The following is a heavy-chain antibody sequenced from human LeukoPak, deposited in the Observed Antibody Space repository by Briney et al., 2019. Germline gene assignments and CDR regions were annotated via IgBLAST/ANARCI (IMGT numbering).Heavy chain of an antibody. CDR1: GYTFTSYG. J-gene: IGHJ5*02. CDR2: MNPNSGNT. CDR3: ARDIKRSRARWENLGFDP. Sequence: ASVKVSCKASGYTFTSYGISWVRQATGQGLEWMGWMNPNSGNTGYAQKFQGRVTITRNTSISTAYMEMRSLRSDDTAMYYCARDIKRSRARWENLGFDPWGQGTLVTVSS. D-gene: IGHD1-14*01. V-gene: IGHV1-8*03.